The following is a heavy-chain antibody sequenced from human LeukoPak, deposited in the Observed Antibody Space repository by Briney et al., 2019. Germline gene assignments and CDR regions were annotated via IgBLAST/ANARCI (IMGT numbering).Heavy chain of an antibody. CDR1: GYTFTSYA. CDR3: ARDYRVGSGYPGPN. V-gene: IGHV1-3*01. Sequence: GASVKVSCKASGYTFTSYAMHWVRQAPGQRLEWMGWINAGNGNTKYSQKFQGRVTITRDTSASTAYMELSSLRSEDSAVYYCARDYRVGSGYPGPNWGQGTLVTVSS. J-gene: IGHJ4*02. CDR2: INAGNGNT. D-gene: IGHD6-19*01.